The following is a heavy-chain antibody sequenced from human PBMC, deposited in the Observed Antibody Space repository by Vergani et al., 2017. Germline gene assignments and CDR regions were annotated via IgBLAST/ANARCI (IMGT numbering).Heavy chain of an antibody. J-gene: IGHJ3*02. CDR1: GFTFSSYS. CDR3: ARDGFWSGYSHAFDI. Sequence: EVQLVESGGGLVQPGGSLRLSCAASGFTFSSYSMNWVRQAPGKGLEWVSYISSSSSTIYYADSVKGRFTISRDNAKNSLYLQMNSLRAEDTAVYYCARDGFWSGYSHAFDIWGQGTMVTVSS. CDR2: ISSSSSTI. V-gene: IGHV3-48*01. D-gene: IGHD3-3*01.